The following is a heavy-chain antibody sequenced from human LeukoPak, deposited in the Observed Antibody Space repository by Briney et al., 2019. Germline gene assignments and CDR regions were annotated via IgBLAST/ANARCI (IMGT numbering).Heavy chain of an antibody. CDR3: ARARGWLPPFDY. J-gene: IGHJ4*02. CDR1: GGSFSGYY. V-gene: IGHV4-34*01. D-gene: IGHD3-22*01. Sequence: SETLSLTCAVYGGSFSGYYWSWIRQPPGKGLEWIGEINHSGSTNYNPSLKSRVTISVDTSKNRFSLKLSSVTAADTAVYYCARARGWLPPFDYWGQGTLVTVSS. CDR2: INHSGST.